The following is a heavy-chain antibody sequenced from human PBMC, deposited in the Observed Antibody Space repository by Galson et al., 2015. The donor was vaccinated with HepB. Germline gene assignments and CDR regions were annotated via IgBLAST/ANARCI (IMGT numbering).Heavy chain of an antibody. D-gene: IGHD2-2*02. CDR2: IIPIFGTA. CDR1: GGTFSSYA. Sequence: SVKVSCKASGGTFSSYAISWVRQAPGQGLEWMGGIIPIFGTANYAQKFQGRVTITADESTSTAYMELSSLRSEDTAVYYCASFHCSSTSCYKGTGIKGAFDIWGQGTMVTVSS. J-gene: IGHJ3*02. CDR3: ASFHCSSTSCYKGTGIKGAFDI. V-gene: IGHV1-69*13.